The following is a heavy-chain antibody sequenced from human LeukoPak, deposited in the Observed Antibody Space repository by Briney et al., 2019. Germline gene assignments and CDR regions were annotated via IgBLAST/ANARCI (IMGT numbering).Heavy chain of an antibody. D-gene: IGHD3-3*02. CDR3: ATALAAYGMDV. CDR1: GFTFSSYG. V-gene: IGHV3-30*03. Sequence: PGGSLRLSCAASGFTFSSYGMHWVRQAPGKGLEWVAVISYDGSNKYYADSVKGRFTISRDNSKNTLYLQMNSLRAEDTAVYYCATALAAYGMDVWGQGTTVTVS. J-gene: IGHJ6*02. CDR2: ISYDGSNK.